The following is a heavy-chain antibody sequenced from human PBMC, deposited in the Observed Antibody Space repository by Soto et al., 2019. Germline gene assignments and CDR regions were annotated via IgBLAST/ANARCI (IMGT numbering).Heavy chain of an antibody. V-gene: IGHV1-46*01. CDR3: ARDRFGSWTFDY. Sequence: QVQLVQSGAEVREPGASVKVSCKASGYNFASNHMHWVRQTPGQGLEWMGIIHPTDGSTSYAQKFRGRVTLTRDTPTNTDYMELSGLTSEDTAVYYWARDRFGSWTFDYWGQGTLVTVSS. J-gene: IGHJ4*02. CDR1: GYNFASNH. D-gene: IGHD6-13*01. CDR2: IHPTDGST.